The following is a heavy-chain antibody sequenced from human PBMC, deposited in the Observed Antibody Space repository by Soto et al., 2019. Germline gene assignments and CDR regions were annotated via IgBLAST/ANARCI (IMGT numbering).Heavy chain of an antibody. CDR1: GGSFSGYY. V-gene: IGHV4-34*01. D-gene: IGHD6-6*01. J-gene: IGHJ5*02. CDR2: INHSGST. CDR3: ARGLTGYSSSSNWFDP. Sequence: PSETLSLTCAVYGGSFSGYYWSWIRQPPGKGLEWIGEINHSGSTNYNPSLKSRVTISVDTSKNQFSLKLSSVTAADTAVYYCARGLTGYSSSSNWFDPWGQGTL.